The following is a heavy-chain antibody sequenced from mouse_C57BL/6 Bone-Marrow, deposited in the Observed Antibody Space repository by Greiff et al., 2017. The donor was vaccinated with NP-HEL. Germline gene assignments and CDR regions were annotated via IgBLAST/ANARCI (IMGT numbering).Heavy chain of an antibody. CDR3: ARGGLYDYAFAY. J-gene: IGHJ3*01. CDR1: GFTFSSYA. V-gene: IGHV5-4*03. CDR2: ISDGGSYT. D-gene: IGHD2-4*01. Sequence: EVKLVESGGGLVKPGGSLKLSCAASGFTFSSYAMSWVRQTPEQRLEWVATISDGGSYTYYPDNVKGRFTISRDNAKTTLYLLMSHLKSEDTAMYYCARGGLYDYAFAYWGQGTLVTVSA.